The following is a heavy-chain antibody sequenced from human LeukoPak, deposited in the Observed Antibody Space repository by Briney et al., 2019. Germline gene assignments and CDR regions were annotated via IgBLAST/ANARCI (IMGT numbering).Heavy chain of an antibody. J-gene: IGHJ4*02. CDR2: IYTSGST. Sequence: SETLSLTCTVSGGSISSYYWSWIRQPAGKGLEWIGRIYTSGSTNYNPSLKSRVTISVDTSKNQFSLKLSSMTAADTAVYYCARGMEYSSSWPVDYWGQGTLVTVSS. CDR1: GGSISSYY. V-gene: IGHV4-4*07. D-gene: IGHD6-13*01. CDR3: ARGMEYSSSWPVDY.